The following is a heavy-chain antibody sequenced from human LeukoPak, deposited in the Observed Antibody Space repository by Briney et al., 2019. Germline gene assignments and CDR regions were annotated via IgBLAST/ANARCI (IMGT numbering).Heavy chain of an antibody. CDR2: ISTSGSI. CDR3: AKGYTAYDLDY. D-gene: IGHD5-12*01. V-gene: IGHV4-4*07. J-gene: IGHJ4*02. CDR1: GGSISTYY. Sequence: SETLSLTCTVSGGSISTYYWGWIRQPTGKGLEWIGRISTSGSINYNPSLKSRLTMSVDTSKNQFSLKVTSVTAADTAVYYCAKGYTAYDLDYWGQGTLVTVSS.